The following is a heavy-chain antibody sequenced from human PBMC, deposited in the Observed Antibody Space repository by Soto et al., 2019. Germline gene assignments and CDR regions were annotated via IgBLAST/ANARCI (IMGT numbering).Heavy chain of an antibody. CDR3: ARDLAAVPRAFDY. J-gene: IGHJ4*02. V-gene: IGHV4-59*01. D-gene: IGHD6-13*01. Sequence: QVQLQESGPGLLKPSETLSLTCTVSGGSISSYFYIWVRQPPGKGLEWIGSVYYTGTTDYNPSLKSRVTISVDKSKTHFSLNLRSVTAADTAVYYCARDLAAVPRAFDYWGRGTLVTVSS. CDR1: GGSISSYF. CDR2: VYYTGTT.